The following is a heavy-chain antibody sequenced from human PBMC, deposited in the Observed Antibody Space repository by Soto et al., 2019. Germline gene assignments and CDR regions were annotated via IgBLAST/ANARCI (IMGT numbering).Heavy chain of an antibody. CDR3: ARGGAQWLVGAGAFDI. CDR2: ISYDGSNK. D-gene: IGHD6-19*01. J-gene: IGHJ3*02. V-gene: IGHV3-30-3*01. CDR1: GFTFSSYA. Sequence: GGSLRLSCAASGFTFSSYAMHWVRQAPGKGLEWVAVISYDGSNKYYADSVKGRFTISRDNSKNTLYLQMNSLRAEDTAVYYCARGGAQWLVGAGAFDIWGQGTMVTVSS.